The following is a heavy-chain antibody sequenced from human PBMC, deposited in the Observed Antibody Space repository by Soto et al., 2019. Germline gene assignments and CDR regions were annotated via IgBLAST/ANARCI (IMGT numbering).Heavy chain of an antibody. V-gene: IGHV1-69*01. J-gene: IGHJ6*02. CDR3: ARDMGGITISYHYGLDV. D-gene: IGHD3-3*01. CDR2: IIPIFGTA. CDR1: GGTFSSYA. Sequence: QVQLVQSGAEVKKPGSSVKVSCKASGGTFSSYAISWVRQAPGQGLEWMGGIIPIFGTANYAQKFQGRVTITADESTSTAYMELSSLRSEYTAVYYCARDMGGITISYHYGLDVWGQGTTVTVSS.